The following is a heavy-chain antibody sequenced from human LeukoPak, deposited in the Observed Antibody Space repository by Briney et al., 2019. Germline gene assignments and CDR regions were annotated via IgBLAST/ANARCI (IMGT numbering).Heavy chain of an antibody. CDR1: GGSISSYY. CDR3: ARDSSYSSSWSNFDY. J-gene: IGHJ4*02. D-gene: IGHD6-6*01. CDR2: IYYSGST. V-gene: IGHV4-59*01. Sequence: SETLSLTCTVSGGSISSYYWSWIRQPPGKGLEWIGYIYYSGSTNYNPSLKSRVTISVDTSKNQFSLKLSSVTAADTAVYYCARDSSYSSSWSNFDYWGQGTLVTVSS.